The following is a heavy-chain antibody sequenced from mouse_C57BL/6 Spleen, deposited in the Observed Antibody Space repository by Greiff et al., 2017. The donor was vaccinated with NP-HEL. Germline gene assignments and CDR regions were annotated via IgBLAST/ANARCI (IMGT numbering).Heavy chain of an antibody. CDR3: ARGEPYSV. CDR1: GYTFTDYY. V-gene: IGHV1-26*01. Sequence: EVQLHQSGPELVKPGASVKISCKASGYTFTDYYMNWVKQSHGKSLEWIGDINPNNGGTSYNQKFKGKATLTVDKSSSTAYMELRSLTSEDSAVYYCARGEPYSVWGTGTTVTVSS. CDR2: INPNNGGT. D-gene: IGHD1-1*01. J-gene: IGHJ1*03.